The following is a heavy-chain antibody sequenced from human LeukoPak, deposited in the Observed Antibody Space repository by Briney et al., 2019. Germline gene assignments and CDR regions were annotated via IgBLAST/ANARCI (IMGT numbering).Heavy chain of an antibody. CDR3: ALQPARRLSWFDP. J-gene: IGHJ5*02. V-gene: IGHV4-59*04. CDR2: IYHSGNT. CDR1: GASISSYY. Sequence: SETLSLTCTVSGASISSYYWGWIRQPPGKGLEWIANIYHSGNTYYNPSLKSRVTISVDTSRNQFSLKLSSVTAADTAVYYCALQPARRLSWFDPWGQGTLVTVSS. D-gene: IGHD2-2*01.